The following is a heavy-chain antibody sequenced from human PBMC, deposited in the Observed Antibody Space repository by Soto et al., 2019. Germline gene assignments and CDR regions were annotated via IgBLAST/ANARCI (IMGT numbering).Heavy chain of an antibody. J-gene: IGHJ6*02. CDR2: INPSGGST. V-gene: IGHV1-46*01. CDR1: GYTFTSYY. CDR3: ASGSIVLLVYATMDV. Sequence: ASVKVSCKASGYTFTSYYMHWLRQAPGQGLEWMGIINPSGGSTSYAQKLQGRVTMTRDTSTSTAYMELRSLRSDDTAVYYCASGSIVLLVYATMDVWGQGTTVTVSS. D-gene: IGHD2-8*01.